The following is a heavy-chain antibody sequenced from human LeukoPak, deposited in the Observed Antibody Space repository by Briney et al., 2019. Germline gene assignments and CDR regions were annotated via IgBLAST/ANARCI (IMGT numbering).Heavy chain of an antibody. J-gene: IGHJ4*02. CDR1: GYTFTSYD. D-gene: IGHD2-21*01. V-gene: IGHV1-8*01. Sequence: ASVKVSCKASGYTFTSYDINWVRQATGQGLEWMGWMNPNSGNTGYAQKFQGRVTMTRNTSISTAYMELSSLRSEDTAVYYCARVRLILIEYYFDYWGQGTLVTVSS. CDR2: MNPNSGNT. CDR3: ARVRLILIEYYFDY.